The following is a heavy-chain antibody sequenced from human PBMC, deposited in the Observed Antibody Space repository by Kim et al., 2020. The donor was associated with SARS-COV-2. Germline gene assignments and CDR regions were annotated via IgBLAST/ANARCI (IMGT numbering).Heavy chain of an antibody. CDR1: GFTFSSYS. J-gene: IGHJ6*02. Sequence: GGSLRLSCAASGFTFSSYSMNWVRQAPGKGLEWVSYISSSSSTIYYADSVKGRFTISRDNAKNSLYLQMNSLRDEDTAVYYCARDRGYDYVWGSYRYTPYYYGMDVWGQGTTVTVSS. CDR2: ISSSSSTI. D-gene: IGHD3-16*02. V-gene: IGHV3-48*02. CDR3: ARDRGYDYVWGSYRYTPYYYGMDV.